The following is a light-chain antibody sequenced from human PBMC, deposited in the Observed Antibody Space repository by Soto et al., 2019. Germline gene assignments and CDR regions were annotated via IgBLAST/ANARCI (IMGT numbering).Light chain of an antibody. CDR3: CSYGGSNNLGV. J-gene: IGLJ3*02. V-gene: IGLV2-8*01. CDR2: EVT. CDR1: SSDVGGYNY. Sequence: QSVLTQPPSASGSPGQSVTISCTGTSSDVGGYNYVSWYQQHPGKAPKLMIHEVTKRPSGVPDRFSGSKSGNTASLTVSGLQAEDEADYYCCSYGGSNNLGVFGGGTQLTVL.